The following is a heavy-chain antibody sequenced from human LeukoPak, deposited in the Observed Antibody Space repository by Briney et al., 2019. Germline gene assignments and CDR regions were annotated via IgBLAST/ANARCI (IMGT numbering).Heavy chain of an antibody. CDR1: GGSFSGYY. V-gene: IGHV4-34*11. Sequence: SETLSLTCAVYGGSFSGYYWSWIRQPPGKGLEWIGNIHYSGSSVYNPSLKSRGTISIDASRRQFFLKLNSVTAVDTAVYFCALAPNSNWFDFWGPGILVTVSS. J-gene: IGHJ5*01. CDR3: ALAPNSNWFDF. CDR2: IHYSGSS. D-gene: IGHD2-8*01.